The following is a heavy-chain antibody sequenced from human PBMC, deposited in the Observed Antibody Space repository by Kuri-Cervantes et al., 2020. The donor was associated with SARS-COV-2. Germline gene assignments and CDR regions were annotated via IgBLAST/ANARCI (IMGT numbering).Heavy chain of an antibody. CDR1: GGSISSYY. Sequence: SETLSLTCTVSGGSISSYYWGWIRQPPGKGLEWIGSIYYSGSTYYNPSLKSRVTISVDTSKNQFSLKLSSVTAADTAVYYCARLVPYYDFWSGSYYFDYWGQGTLVTVLL. CDR2: IYYSGST. V-gene: IGHV4-39*01. CDR3: ARLVPYYDFWSGSYYFDY. J-gene: IGHJ4*02. D-gene: IGHD3-3*01.